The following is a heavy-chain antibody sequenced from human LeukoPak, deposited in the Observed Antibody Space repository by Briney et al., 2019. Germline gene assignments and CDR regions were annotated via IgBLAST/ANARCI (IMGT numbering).Heavy chain of an antibody. Sequence: PGGSLRLSCAASGFSLSNYWMNWVRQAPGKGLEWVANIKQDGSEKNYVDSVKGRFSISRDNAKNSLILQMNSLRAEDTAVYYCARVYCSGGSCYHKYYYYGMDVWGQGTAVTVSS. CDR3: ARVYCSGGSCYHKYYYYGMDV. CDR2: IKQDGSEK. D-gene: IGHD2-15*01. CDR1: GFSLSNYW. V-gene: IGHV3-7*01. J-gene: IGHJ6*02.